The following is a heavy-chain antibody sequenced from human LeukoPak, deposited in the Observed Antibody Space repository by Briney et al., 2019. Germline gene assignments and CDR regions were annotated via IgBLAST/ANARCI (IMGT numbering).Heavy chain of an antibody. V-gene: IGHV4-39*01. CDR3: ARQSSDILTGYYRGPYYYYGMDV. CDR2: IYYSGST. CDR1: GASISSITYS. Sequence: PSETLSLTCTVSGASISSITYSWGWIRQPPGKGLESIGSIYYSGSTYYNPSLKSGVTISVDTSKNQFSLKLSSVTAADTAVYYCARQSSDILTGYYRGPYYYYGMDVWGQGTTVTVSS. J-gene: IGHJ6*02. D-gene: IGHD3-9*01.